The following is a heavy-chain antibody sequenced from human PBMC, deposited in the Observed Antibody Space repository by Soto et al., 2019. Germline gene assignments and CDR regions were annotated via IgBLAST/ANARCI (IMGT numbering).Heavy chain of an antibody. Sequence: PGGSLRLSCAASGFTFSSYGMHWVRQAPGKGLEWVAVISYDGSNKYYADSVKGRFTISRDNSKNTLYLQMNSLRAEDTAVYYCAKDSYGSGSYGMDVWGQGTTVTSP. CDR1: GFTFSSYG. V-gene: IGHV3-30*18. CDR2: ISYDGSNK. J-gene: IGHJ6*02. CDR3: AKDSYGSGSYGMDV. D-gene: IGHD3-10*01.